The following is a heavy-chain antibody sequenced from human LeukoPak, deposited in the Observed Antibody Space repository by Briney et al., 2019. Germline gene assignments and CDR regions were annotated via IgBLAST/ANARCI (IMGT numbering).Heavy chain of an antibody. CDR1: GYTFTGYY. D-gene: IGHD3-9*01. V-gene: IGHV1-2*02. CDR3: ARDREGYYDILTGYYGVGAFDI. CDR2: INPNSGGT. Sequence: GRSLRLSCAASGYTFTGYYMHWVRQAPGQGLEWMGWINPNSGGTNYAQKFQGRVTMTRDTSISTAYMELSRLRSDDTAVYYCARDREGYYDILTGYYGVGAFDIWGQGTMVTVSS. J-gene: IGHJ3*02.